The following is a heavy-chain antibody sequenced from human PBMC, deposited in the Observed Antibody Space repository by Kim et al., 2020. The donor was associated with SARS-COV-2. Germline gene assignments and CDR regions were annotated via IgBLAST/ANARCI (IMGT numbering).Heavy chain of an antibody. D-gene: IGHD5-18*01. CDR2: IIPIFGTA. J-gene: IGHJ4*02. Sequence: SVKVSCKASGGTFSSYAISWVRQAPGQGLEWMGGIIPIFGTANYAQKFQGRVTITADESTSTAYMELSSLRSEDTAVYYCARGIQLWSRLDYWGQGTLVTVSS. V-gene: IGHV1-69*13. CDR1: GGTFSSYA. CDR3: ARGIQLWSRLDY.